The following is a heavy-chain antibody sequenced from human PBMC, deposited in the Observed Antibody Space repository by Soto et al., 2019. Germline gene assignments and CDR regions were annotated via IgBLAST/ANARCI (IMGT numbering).Heavy chain of an antibody. CDR2: VSYDGSNK. Sequence: QVQLVESGGGVVQPGRSLRLSCAASGFTFSSYAMHWVRQAPGKGLEWVTIVSYDGSNKYYADSVKGRFTISRDNSKNKLFLQMNSLRAEDTAVYYCARDQNILTGYSFDHWGQGTLVTVSS. V-gene: IGHV3-30-3*01. CDR3: ARDQNILTGYSFDH. J-gene: IGHJ4*02. CDR1: GFTFSSYA. D-gene: IGHD3-9*01.